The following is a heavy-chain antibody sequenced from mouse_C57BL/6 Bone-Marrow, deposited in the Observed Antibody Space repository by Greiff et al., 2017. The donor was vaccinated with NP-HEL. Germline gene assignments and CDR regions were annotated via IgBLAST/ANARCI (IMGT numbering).Heavy chain of an antibody. J-gene: IGHJ1*03. D-gene: IGHD2-1*01. V-gene: IGHV1-39*01. CDR2: INPNSGTT. Sequence: EVQLQQSGPELVKPGASVKISCKASGYSFPDYNMNWVKQSNGKSLEWIGVINPNSGTTSYNQKFKGKATLTVDQSSSTAYMQLNSLTSEDSAVYYCARRGYGNLSYWYFDVWGTGTTVTVSS. CDR1: GYSFPDYN. CDR3: ARRGYGNLSYWYFDV.